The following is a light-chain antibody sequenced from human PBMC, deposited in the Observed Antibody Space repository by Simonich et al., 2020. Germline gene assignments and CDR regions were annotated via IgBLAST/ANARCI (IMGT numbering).Light chain of an antibody. J-gene: IGKJ1*01. CDR1: QGVSRN. CDR2: GAS. V-gene: IGKV3-15*01. CDR3: QQYNNWPRT. Sequence: EIVMTQSPATLSVSPGERATLSCRPSQGVSRNLAWYQQKPGQAPRLLIYGASTRATGIPARFSGSGSGTEFTLTISSLQSEDFAVYYCQQYNNWPRTFGQGTKVEIK.